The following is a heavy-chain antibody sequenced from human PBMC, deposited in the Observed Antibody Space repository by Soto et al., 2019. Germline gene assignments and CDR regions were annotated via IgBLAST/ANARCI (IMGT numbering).Heavy chain of an antibody. CDR3: ANYYYGMDV. J-gene: IGHJ6*02. V-gene: IGHV3-30-3*01. CDR2: ISYDGSNK. CDR1: GFTFSSYA. Sequence: ESGGGVVQPGRSLRLSCAASGFTFSSYAMHWVRQAPGKGLEWVAVISYDGSNKYYADSVKGRFTISRDNSKNTLYLQMNSLRAEDTAVYYCANYYYGMDVWGQGTTVTVSS.